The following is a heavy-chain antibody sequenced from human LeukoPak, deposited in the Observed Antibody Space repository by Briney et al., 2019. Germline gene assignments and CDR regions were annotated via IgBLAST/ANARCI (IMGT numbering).Heavy chain of an antibody. Sequence: PGGSLRLSCEASGFTFNGHWMHWVRQAPGKGLVWVSLINGDGSTISYADSVKGRFTISRDNAKNRLYLQMNSLRAEDTAVYYCVRDWGYDSSGYWQKYFDTWGQGTLVTVSS. CDR2: INGDGSTI. D-gene: IGHD3-22*01. CDR1: GFTFNGHW. J-gene: IGHJ4*02. CDR3: VRDWGYDSSGYWQKYFDT. V-gene: IGHV3-74*01.